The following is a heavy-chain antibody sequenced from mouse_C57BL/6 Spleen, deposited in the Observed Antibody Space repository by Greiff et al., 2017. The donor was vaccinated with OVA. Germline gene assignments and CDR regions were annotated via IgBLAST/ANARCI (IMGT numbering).Heavy chain of an antibody. CDR3: ATSPYYSNHFDY. Sequence: VNVVESGPGLVAPSQSLSITCTVSGFSLTSYAISWVRQPPGKGLEWLGVIWTGGGTNYNSAIKSRLSISKDNPKSQVFLKMNSLQTDDTARYYCATSPYYSNHFDYWGQGTTLTVSS. J-gene: IGHJ2*01. CDR1: GFSLTSYA. D-gene: IGHD2-5*01. V-gene: IGHV2-9-1*01. CDR2: IWTGGGT.